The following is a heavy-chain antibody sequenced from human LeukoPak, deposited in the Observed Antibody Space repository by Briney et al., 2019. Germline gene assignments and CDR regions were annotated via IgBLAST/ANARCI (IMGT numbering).Heavy chain of an antibody. J-gene: IGHJ4*02. CDR1: GFTFSSYG. D-gene: IGHD2/OR15-2a*01. CDR2: IWYDGSNK. Sequence: GGSLRLSCAASGFTFSSYGMHWVRQAPGKGLEWVAVIWYDGSNKYYADSVKGRFTISRDNSKNTPYLQMNSLRAEDTAVYYCAKDPSMTLSYFDYWGQGTLVTVSS. CDR3: AKDPSMTLSYFDY. V-gene: IGHV3-33*06.